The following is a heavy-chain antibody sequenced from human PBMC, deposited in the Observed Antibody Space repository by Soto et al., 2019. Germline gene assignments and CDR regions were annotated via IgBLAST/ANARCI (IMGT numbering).Heavy chain of an antibody. Sequence: VQLQESGPGLVKPSQTLSLTCTVSGDSISSGGDYWSWLRQHPGKGLEWIGYIYHNGNTYSNPSLKSRVTISVDTSKNQFSLKLTSVTAADTAVYYCARDFGLHYLDYWGQGALVTVSS. CDR2: IYHNGNT. CDR3: ARDFGLHYLDY. J-gene: IGHJ4*02. D-gene: IGHD3-10*01. CDR1: GDSISSGGDY. V-gene: IGHV4-31*03.